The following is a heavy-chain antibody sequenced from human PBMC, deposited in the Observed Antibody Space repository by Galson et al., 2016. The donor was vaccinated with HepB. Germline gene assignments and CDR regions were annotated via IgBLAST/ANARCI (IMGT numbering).Heavy chain of an antibody. CDR2: IYPSGST. CDR3: ARQDLWSIEY. D-gene: IGHD2-21*01. Sequence: SETLSLTCAVSGGSITTSHWWSWVRQPPGEGLEWIGEIYPSGSTNYHPSLKSRDTISLDKSESQFSLKMTSVTAADTALYYCARQDLWSIEYWGQGILVTVSS. J-gene: IGHJ4*02. CDR1: GGSITTSHW. V-gene: IGHV4-4*02.